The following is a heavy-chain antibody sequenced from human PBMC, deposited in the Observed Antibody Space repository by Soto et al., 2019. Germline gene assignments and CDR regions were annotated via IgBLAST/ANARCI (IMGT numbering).Heavy chain of an antibody. Sequence: EVQLVESGGGLVKPGGSLRLSCAASGFAFTRFSMNWVRQAPGKGLEWVSSISSTTNYIYYGDSMKGQFTISRDNAKNSLYPEMNSLRAEATAVYYCARESEDLTSTFDYWGQGTLVTVSS. CDR1: GFAFTRFS. J-gene: IGHJ4*02. CDR3: ARESEDLTSTFDY. V-gene: IGHV3-21*06. CDR2: ISSTTNYI.